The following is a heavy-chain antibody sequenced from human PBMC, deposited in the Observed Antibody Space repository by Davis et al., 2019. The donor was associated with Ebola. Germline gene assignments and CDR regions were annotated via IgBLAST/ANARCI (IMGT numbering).Heavy chain of an antibody. D-gene: IGHD3/OR15-3a*01. V-gene: IGHV3-74*01. CDR1: GFTFSNYW. Sequence: GESLKISCAASGFTFSNYWMHWVRQAPGKGLVWVSRISSDGSSTSYADSVKGRFTISRDNAKNSLFLEMNSLRAEDTAFYYCASGDGRGRSYDMDVWGQGTTVTVSS. J-gene: IGHJ6*03. CDR3: ASGDGRGRSYDMDV. CDR2: ISSDGSST.